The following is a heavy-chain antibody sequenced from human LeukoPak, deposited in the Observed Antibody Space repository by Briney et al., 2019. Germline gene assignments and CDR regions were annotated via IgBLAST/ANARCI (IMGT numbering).Heavy chain of an antibody. Sequence: SETLSLTCTVSGYSISSGYYWGWIRQPPGKGLEWIGSIYHSGTTYYNPSLKSRVTTSVDKSKNQFSLKLSSVTAADTAVYYCARTYSSSWYDYWGQGTLVTVSS. V-gene: IGHV4-38-2*02. CDR1: GYSISSGYY. CDR3: ARTYSSSWYDY. D-gene: IGHD6-13*01. J-gene: IGHJ4*02. CDR2: IYHSGTT.